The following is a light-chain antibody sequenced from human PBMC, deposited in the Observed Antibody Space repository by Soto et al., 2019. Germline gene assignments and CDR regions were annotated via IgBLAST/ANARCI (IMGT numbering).Light chain of an antibody. V-gene: IGKV3-20*01. CDR2: GAS. CDR3: XXXXXXXXXX. CDR1: QSVSSSY. J-gene: IGKJ2*01. Sequence: EIVLTQSPGTLSLSPGERATLSCRASQSVSSSYLAWYQQKPGQAPRLLIYGASSRATGIPDRFSGSGSGTDFTLTIXRXGPXXXXXXXXXXXXXXXXXXFGXXTKLEIK.